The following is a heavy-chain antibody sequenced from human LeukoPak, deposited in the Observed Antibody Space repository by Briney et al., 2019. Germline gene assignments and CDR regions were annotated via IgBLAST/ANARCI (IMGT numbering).Heavy chain of an antibody. CDR2: IYRGGNT. J-gene: IGHJ5*01. CDR1: GFTVSSNY. Sequence: GGSLRLSCAASGFTVSSNYMSWVRQAPGKGLEWVSIIYRGGNTYYADSVKGRFTISRDNAKNSLYLQMSTLRDEDTAVYYCARGAGSSWFYSWGQGTLVTVSS. D-gene: IGHD6-13*01. V-gene: IGHV3-53*01. CDR3: ARGAGSSWFYS.